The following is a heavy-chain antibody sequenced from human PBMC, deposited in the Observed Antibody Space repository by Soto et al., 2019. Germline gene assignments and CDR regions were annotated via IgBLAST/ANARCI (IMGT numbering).Heavy chain of an antibody. D-gene: IGHD5-12*01. CDR1: GFIFSDHY. CDR3: ASQSSEWLLFAS. V-gene: IGHV3-72*01. J-gene: IGHJ4*02. CDR2: TRNKANSYTT. Sequence: GGSLRLSCAGSGFIFSDHYMDWVRQAPGKGLEWVGRTRNKANSYTTEYAASVKGRFTISRDDSNNLLYLQMNSLRAEDTAVYYCASQSSEWLLFASWGQGTLVTVSS.